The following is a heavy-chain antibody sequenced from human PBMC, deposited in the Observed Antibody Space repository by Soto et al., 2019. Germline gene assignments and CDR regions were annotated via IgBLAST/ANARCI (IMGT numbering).Heavy chain of an antibody. CDR2: ITGNGGT. D-gene: IGHD3-22*01. CDR1: GFTFSIYA. CDR3: AKDAPGSRWLSDY. V-gene: IGHV3-23*01. Sequence: EVQLLESGGGLVQPGGSLRLSCAASGFTFSIYAMSWVRQAPGKGLEWVSTITGNGGTSYADFVRGRFTISRDNSKNTLYLQMNSLRAEDTAVCYCAKDAPGSRWLSDYWGQGTLVTVSS. J-gene: IGHJ4*02.